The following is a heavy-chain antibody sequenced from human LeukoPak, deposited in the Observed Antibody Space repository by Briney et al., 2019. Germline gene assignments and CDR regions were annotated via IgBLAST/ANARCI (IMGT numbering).Heavy chain of an antibody. J-gene: IGHJ4*02. CDR2: INPNSGGT. CDR3: ASISGSYVRGLDY. Sequence: ASVKVSCKASGYTFTGYYMHWVRQAPGQGLEWMGWINPNSGGTSYAQKFQGRVTMTRDTSISTAYMELSRLRSDDTAVYYCASISGSYVRGLDYWGQGTLVTVSS. CDR1: GYTFTGYY. V-gene: IGHV1-2*02. D-gene: IGHD1-26*01.